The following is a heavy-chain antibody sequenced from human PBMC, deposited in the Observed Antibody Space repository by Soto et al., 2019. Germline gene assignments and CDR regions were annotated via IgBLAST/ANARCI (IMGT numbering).Heavy chain of an antibody. V-gene: IGHV3-21*01. Sequence: LGGSLRLSCAASGFTFSSYSMNWVRQAPGKGLEWVSSISSSSSYIYYADSVKGRFTISRDNAKNSLYLQMNSLRAEDTAVYYCARELRRYSYGYYYYYYMDVWGKGTTVTVSS. CDR2: ISSSSSYI. CDR1: GFTFSSYS. CDR3: ARELRRYSYGYYYYYYMDV. D-gene: IGHD5-18*01. J-gene: IGHJ6*03.